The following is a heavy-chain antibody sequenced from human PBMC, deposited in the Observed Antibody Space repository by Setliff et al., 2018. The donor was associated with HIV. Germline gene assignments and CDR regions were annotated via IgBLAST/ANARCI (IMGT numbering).Heavy chain of an antibody. Sequence: TGGSLRLSCAASGLTIRNNYMSWVRQAPGKGLEWVSLLHSGYSTSYADSVKGRFAVSRDNTRNTLFLHMSNVTVEDAAVYYCARVVNPDSSNYYYYYMDVWGKGTTVTVSS. CDR3: ARVVNPDSSNYYYYYMDV. D-gene: IGHD4-4*01. V-gene: IGHV3-66*02. CDR2: LHSGYST. CDR1: GLTIRNNY. J-gene: IGHJ6*03.